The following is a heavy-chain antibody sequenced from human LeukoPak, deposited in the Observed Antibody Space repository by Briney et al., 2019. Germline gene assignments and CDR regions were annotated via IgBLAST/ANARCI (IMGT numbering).Heavy chain of an antibody. CDR1: GGSFSGYY. J-gene: IGHJ5*02. D-gene: IGHD3-10*01. Sequence: SETLSLTCAVYGGSFSGYYWSWIRQPPGKGLEWIGEINHSGSTNYNPSLKSRVTISVDTSKNQFSLKLSSVTAADTAVYYCARVGYYYGSGANWFDPWGKGTLVTVS. CDR2: INHSGST. CDR3: ARVGYYYGSGANWFDP. V-gene: IGHV4-34*01.